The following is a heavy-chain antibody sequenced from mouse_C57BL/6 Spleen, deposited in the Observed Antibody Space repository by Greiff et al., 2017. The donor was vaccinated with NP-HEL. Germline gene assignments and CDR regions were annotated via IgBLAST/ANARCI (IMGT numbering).Heavy chain of an antibody. CDR2: IDPSDSST. V-gene: IGHV1-50*01. Sequence: QVQLQQPGAELVKPGVSVTLSCKASGYTFTSYWMQWVKQRPGQGLEWIGEIDPSDSSTNYNQKFKGKATLAVETSSSTAYLQRSSLTSEDSAVYDGGRWGSSPFDYWGQGTTLTVSS. J-gene: IGHJ2*01. CDR3: GRWGSSPFDY. CDR1: GYTFTSYW. D-gene: IGHD1-1*01.